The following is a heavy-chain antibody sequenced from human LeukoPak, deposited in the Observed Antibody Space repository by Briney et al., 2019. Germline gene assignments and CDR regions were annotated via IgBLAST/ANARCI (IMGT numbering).Heavy chain of an antibody. D-gene: IGHD1-26*01. J-gene: IGHJ4*02. CDR3: ARDRSTSFDY. Sequence: GGSLRLSSAHPRYTFSSLALRWVRQAPGKGLVWVSRINSDGSITSYADSVKGRFTISRDNAKNTLYLQMNSLRAEDTAVYYCARDRSTSFDYWGQGALVIVSS. V-gene: IGHV3-74*01. CDR1: RYTFSSLA. CDR2: INSDGSIT.